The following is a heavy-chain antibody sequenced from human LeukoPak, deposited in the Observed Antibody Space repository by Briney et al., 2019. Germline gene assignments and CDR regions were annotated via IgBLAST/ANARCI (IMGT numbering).Heavy chain of an antibody. V-gene: IGHV4-34*01. J-gene: IGHJ4*02. D-gene: IGHD3-16*02. CDR1: GGSFSGYY. Sequence: SETLSLTCAVYGGSFSGYYWSWIRQPPGRGLEWIGEINHSGSTNYNPSLKSRVTISVDTSKNQFSLKLSSVTAADTAVYYCARALPYYDYIWGSYRYTGVGPDYWGQGTLVTVSS. CDR2: INHSGST. CDR3: ARALPYYDYIWGSYRYTGVGPDY.